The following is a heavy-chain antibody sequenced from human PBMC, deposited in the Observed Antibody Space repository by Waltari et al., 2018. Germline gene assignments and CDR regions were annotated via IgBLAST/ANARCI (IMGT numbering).Heavy chain of an antibody. Sequence: EVQLVESGGGLVQPGRSLRLSCTASGFTFGDYAMSWVRQAPGKGVEWVGFIRSKAYGGTTEYAASVKGRFTISRDDSKSIAYLQMNSLKTEDTAVYYCTRDGGGWYAEAIDYWGQGTLVTVSS. D-gene: IGHD6-19*01. CDR3: TRDGGGWYAEAIDY. J-gene: IGHJ4*02. CDR1: GFTFGDYA. V-gene: IGHV3-49*04. CDR2: IRSKAYGGTT.